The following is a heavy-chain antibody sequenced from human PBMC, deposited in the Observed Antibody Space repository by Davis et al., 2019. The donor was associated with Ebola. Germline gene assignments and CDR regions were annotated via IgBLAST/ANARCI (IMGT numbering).Heavy chain of an antibody. CDR3: ASGSQWLGPDY. D-gene: IGHD6-19*01. CDR1: GGSFSTYY. CDR2: IYYSGTT. V-gene: IGHV4-59*01. J-gene: IGHJ4*02. Sequence: SETLSLTCTVSGGSFSTYYWSWVRQPPGKGLEWVGYIYYSGTTHYNPSLRGRVTISVDTSKKHFSLKLGSVTAADTAVYYCASGSQWLGPDYWGQGTLVTVSS.